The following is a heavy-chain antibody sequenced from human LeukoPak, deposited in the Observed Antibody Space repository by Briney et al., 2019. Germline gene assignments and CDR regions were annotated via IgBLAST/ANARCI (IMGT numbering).Heavy chain of an antibody. CDR3: ARPRHPFYYDSSGYHTNYYYYYMDV. V-gene: IGHV1-69*06. J-gene: IGHJ6*03. CDR1: GGTFISYA. Sequence: SVKVSCKASGGTFISYAISWVRQAPGQGLEWMGGIIPIFGTANYAQKFKGRVTITADKSTSTAYMELSRLRAEDADVYYCARPRHPFYYDSSGYHTNYYYYYMDVWGKGTTVTVSS. D-gene: IGHD3-22*01. CDR2: IIPIFGTA.